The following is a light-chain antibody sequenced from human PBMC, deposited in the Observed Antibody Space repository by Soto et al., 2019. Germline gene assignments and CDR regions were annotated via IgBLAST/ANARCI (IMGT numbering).Light chain of an antibody. CDR2: DVN. V-gene: IGLV2-14*01. CDR3: SSYTSSYTLV. CDR1: INDVGAYNY. J-gene: IGLJ1*01. Sequence: QSALTQPASVSGSPGQSITISCTGTINDVGAYNYVSWYQQRPGSAPQLILFDVNNRPSGTSNRFSGSKSGHTAYLTISALQSDDEAIYHCSSYTSSYTLVFGSGTKVTVL.